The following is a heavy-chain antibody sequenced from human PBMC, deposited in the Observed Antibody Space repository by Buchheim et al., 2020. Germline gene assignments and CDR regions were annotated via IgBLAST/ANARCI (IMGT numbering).Heavy chain of an antibody. J-gene: IGHJ4*02. D-gene: IGHD3-22*01. Sequence: QITLKESGPTLVKPTQTLTLTCTFSGFSLSTSGVGVGWIRQPPGKALEWLALIYWDDDKRYSPSLKSRLHNTKDTSKNQGGLTMTNMDPVDTATYYCAHSSYYYDSSGLWNPNYWGQGTL. V-gene: IGHV2-5*02. CDR2: IYWDDDK. CDR3: AHSSYYYDSSGLWNPNY. CDR1: GFSLSTSGVG.